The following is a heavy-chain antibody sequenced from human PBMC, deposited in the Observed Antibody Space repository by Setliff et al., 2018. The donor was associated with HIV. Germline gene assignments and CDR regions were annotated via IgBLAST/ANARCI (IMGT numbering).Heavy chain of an antibody. Sequence: PGGSLRLSCAVSGFTFSNYWMHWVRQVPGKGLVWVARIKGDGSGTRYADSVKGRFTISRDNAKKSLYLQVNSLRAEDTAVYYCARSTHYWGQGTLVTVS. CDR3: ARSTHY. CDR1: GFTFSNYW. V-gene: IGHV3-74*01. CDR2: IKGDGSGT. J-gene: IGHJ4*02.